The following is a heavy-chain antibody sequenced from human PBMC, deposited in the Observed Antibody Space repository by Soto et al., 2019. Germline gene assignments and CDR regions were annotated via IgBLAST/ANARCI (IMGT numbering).Heavy chain of an antibody. CDR2: ISAYNGNT. Sequence: ASVKVSCKASGYTFTSYGISWVRQAPGQGLEWMGWISAYNGNTNYAQKLQGRVTMTTDTSTSTAYMELRSLRSDDTAVYYCARVRSYCSITSCDGWFDPWGQGTLVTVSS. J-gene: IGHJ5*02. CDR1: GYTFTSYG. D-gene: IGHD2-2*01. CDR3: ARVRSYCSITSCDGWFDP. V-gene: IGHV1-18*01.